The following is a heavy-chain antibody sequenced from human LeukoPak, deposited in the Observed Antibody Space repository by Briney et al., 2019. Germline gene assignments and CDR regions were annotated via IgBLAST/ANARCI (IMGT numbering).Heavy chain of an antibody. CDR3: AKPDDYGDSRRLDY. Sequence: GGSLRLSCAASGFTFSSYGMHWVRQAPGKGLEWVAFIRYDGSNKYYADSVKGRFTISRGNSKNTLYLQMNSLRAEDTAVYYCAKPDDYGDSRRLDYWGQGTLVTVSS. D-gene: IGHD4-17*01. J-gene: IGHJ4*02. CDR2: IRYDGSNK. CDR1: GFTFSSYG. V-gene: IGHV3-30*02.